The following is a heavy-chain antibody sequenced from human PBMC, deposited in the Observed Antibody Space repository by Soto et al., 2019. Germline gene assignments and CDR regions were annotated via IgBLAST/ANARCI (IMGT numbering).Heavy chain of an antibody. CDR2: LSGSGGST. CDR3: AKDLGEHLVLVGGNWFDP. D-gene: IGHD6-6*01. J-gene: IGHJ5*02. V-gene: IGHV3-23*01. CDR1: GFSFSSYA. Sequence: EVQLLESGGGLVQPGGSLRLSCAASGFSFSSYAMSWVRQAPGKGLEWVSGLSGSGGSTHSADSVKGRFTISRDNSKNTLYLQMNSLRADDTAVYYCAKDLGEHLVLVGGNWFDPWGQGSLVTVSS.